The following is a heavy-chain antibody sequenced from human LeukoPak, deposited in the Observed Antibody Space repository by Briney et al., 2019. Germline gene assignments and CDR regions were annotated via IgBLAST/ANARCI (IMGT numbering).Heavy chain of an antibody. CDR3: AKSCSGWPYYYYYGMDV. V-gene: IGHV3-23*01. D-gene: IGHD6-19*01. Sequence: GGSLRLSCAASGFTFSSYAVSWVRQAPGKGLEWVSAISGSGGSTYYADSVKGRFTISRDNSKNTLYLQMNSLRAEDTAVYYCAKSCSGWPYYYYYGMDVWGQGTTVTVSS. CDR1: GFTFSSYA. CDR2: ISGSGGST. J-gene: IGHJ6*02.